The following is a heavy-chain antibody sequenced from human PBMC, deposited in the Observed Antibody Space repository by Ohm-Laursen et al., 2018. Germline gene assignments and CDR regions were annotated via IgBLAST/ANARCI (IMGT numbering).Heavy chain of an antibody. J-gene: IGHJ4*02. V-gene: IGHV4-39*07. CDR2: IYYSGST. D-gene: IGHD3-22*01. CDR1: GGSITDSNYC. Sequence: SQTLSLTCTVSGGSITDSNYCWGWIRQPPGKGLEWIGNIYYSGSTSYNPSLKSRVTISGDTAKNQFSLKLSSVTAADTAVYYCAKAGGYYSNFDYWGQGTLVTVSS. CDR3: AKAGGYYSNFDY.